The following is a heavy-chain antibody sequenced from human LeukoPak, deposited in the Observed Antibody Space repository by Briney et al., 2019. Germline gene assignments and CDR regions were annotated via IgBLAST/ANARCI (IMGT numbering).Heavy chain of an antibody. J-gene: IGHJ4*02. CDR3: AKVRNIVLMVYALDY. V-gene: IGHV3-23*01. CDR2: ISGSGGRT. D-gene: IGHD2-8*01. Sequence: GGSLRLSCAASGFTFSSYAMSWVRQAPGKGLEWVSAISGSGGRTYYADSVKGRFTISRDNSKNTLYLQMNSLRAEDTAVYYCAKVRNIVLMVYALDYWGQGTLVTVSS. CDR1: GFTFSSYA.